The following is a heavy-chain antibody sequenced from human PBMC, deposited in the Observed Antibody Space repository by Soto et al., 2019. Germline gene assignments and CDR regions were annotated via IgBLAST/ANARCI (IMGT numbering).Heavy chain of an antibody. CDR3: AHPRGYGVFDAVDI. CDR2: ISNSGGST. CDR1: GFIFSTYA. V-gene: IGHV3-23*01. D-gene: IGHD4-17*01. J-gene: IGHJ3*02. Sequence: GGSLRLSSAASGFIFSTYAMNWVRQAPGKGLEWVSAISNSGGSTFYAESVRGRFTISRDNSINTLYLQMSSLRTEDTAVYYCAHPRGYGVFDAVDIWGQGRLVTVSS.